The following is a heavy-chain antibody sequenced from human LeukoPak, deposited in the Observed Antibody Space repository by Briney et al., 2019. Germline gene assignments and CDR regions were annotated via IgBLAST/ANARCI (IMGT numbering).Heavy chain of an antibody. J-gene: IGHJ4*02. Sequence: SETLSLTCTVSGGSISSYYRSWIRQPPGKGLEWIGYIYYSGSTNYNPSLKSRVTISVDTSKNQFSLKLSSVTAADTAVYYCARQSEYYGSGSYYNYWGQGTLVTVSS. D-gene: IGHD3-10*01. CDR1: GGSISSYY. CDR3: ARQSEYYGSGSYYNY. CDR2: IYYSGST. V-gene: IGHV4-59*08.